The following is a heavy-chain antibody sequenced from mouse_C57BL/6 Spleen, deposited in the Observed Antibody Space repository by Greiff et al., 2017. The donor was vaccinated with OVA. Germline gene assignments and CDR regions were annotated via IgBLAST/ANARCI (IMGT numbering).Heavy chain of an antibody. J-gene: IGHJ3*01. CDR2: IYPSDSET. V-gene: IGHV1-61*01. CDR1: GYTFTSYW. Sequence: VQLQQPGAELVRPGSSVKLSCKASGYTFTSYWMDWVKQRPGQGLEWIGNIYPSDSETHYNQKFKDKATLTVDKSSSTAYMQLSSLTSADSAVFYGERGGRGGFAYWGQGTLVTVSA. CDR3: ERGGRGGFAY.